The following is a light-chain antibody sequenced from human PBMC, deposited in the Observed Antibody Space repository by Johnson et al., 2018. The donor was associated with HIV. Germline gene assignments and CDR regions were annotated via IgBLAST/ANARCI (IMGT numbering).Light chain of an antibody. CDR1: SSNIGNNY. Sequence: QLVLTQPPSVSAAPGQKVTISCSGSSSNIGNNYVSWYQQLPGTAPKLLIYEKNKRPSGIPDRFSASKSGTSATLDITGLQTGDEADYYCGTWDSSLGAHYIFGTGTKVTVL. J-gene: IGLJ1*01. V-gene: IGLV1-51*02. CDR2: EKN. CDR3: GTWDSSLGAHYI.